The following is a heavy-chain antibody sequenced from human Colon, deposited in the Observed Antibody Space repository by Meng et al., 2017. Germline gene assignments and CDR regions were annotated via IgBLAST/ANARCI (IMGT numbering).Heavy chain of an antibody. J-gene: IGHJ4*02. Sequence: EVQLLDFGGGLVQPGGSLRLSCAASGFTVSTYAMSWVRLAPGKGLEWVSTISGGGGSAYYTDSVKGRLTISRDNSKNTLYLQMNSLRAEDTAVYYCAASVGGTAWYYFDYLGQGTLVTVSS. CDR2: ISGGGGSA. D-gene: IGHD1-7*01. CDR3: AASVGGTAWYYFDY. CDR1: GFTVSTYA. V-gene: IGHV3-23*01.